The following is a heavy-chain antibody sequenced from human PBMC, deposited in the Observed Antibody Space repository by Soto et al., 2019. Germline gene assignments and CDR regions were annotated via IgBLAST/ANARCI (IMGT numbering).Heavy chain of an antibody. V-gene: IGHV3-15*07. CDR1: GFTFSNAW. J-gene: IGHJ4*02. CDR2: IKSKTDGRTT. Sequence: GGSLRLSCAASGFTFSNAWMNWVRQAPGKGLEWVGRIKSKTDGRTTDYAAPVKGRFTISRDDSKNTLYLQMNSLKTEDTAVYYCVWEPDYFDFWGQGTLVTVSS. D-gene: IGHD1-26*01. CDR3: VWEPDYFDF.